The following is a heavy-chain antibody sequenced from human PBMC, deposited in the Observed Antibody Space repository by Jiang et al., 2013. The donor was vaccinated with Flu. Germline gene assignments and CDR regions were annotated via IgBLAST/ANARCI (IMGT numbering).Heavy chain of an antibody. D-gene: IGHD6-6*01. Sequence: VQLVESGGGLVQPGGSLRLSCAASGFTFSSYAMSWVRQAPGKGLEWVSAISGSGGSTYYADSVKGRFTISRDNSKNTLYLQMNSLRAEDTAVYYCAKVPWAARDSGVDYYYYYGMDVWGQGTTVTVSS. CDR2: ISGSGGST. J-gene: IGHJ6*02. CDR1: GFTFSSYA. CDR3: AKVPWAARDSGVDYYYYYGMDV. V-gene: IGHV3-23*04.